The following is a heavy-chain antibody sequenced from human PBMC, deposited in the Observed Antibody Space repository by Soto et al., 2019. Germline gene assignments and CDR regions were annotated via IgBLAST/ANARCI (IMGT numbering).Heavy chain of an antibody. V-gene: IGHV4-34*01. CDR3: ARVWVGDLIAARPNYYGMDV. J-gene: IGHJ6*02. D-gene: IGHD6-6*01. Sequence: SETLSPTCAVYGGSFSGYYWSWIRQPPGKRLEWIGEINHSGSTNYNPSLKSRVTISVDTSKNQFSLKLSSVTAADTAVYYCARVWVGDLIAARPNYYGMDVWDHGTTVTVS. CDR2: INHSGST. CDR1: GGSFSGYY.